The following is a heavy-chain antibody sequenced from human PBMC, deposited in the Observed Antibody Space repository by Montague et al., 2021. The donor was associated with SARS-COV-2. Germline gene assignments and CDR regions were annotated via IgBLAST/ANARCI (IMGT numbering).Heavy chain of an antibody. CDR3: ATLARGLFDHGMDV. Sequence: SLRLSCAASGFTFSRHEVNWVRQAPGKGLEWVSYITSDGGIIYYADFVEGRFTISRDNAKNSLYLHMNSLRVGDTAVYYCATLARGLFDHGMDVWGQGILVTVSS. V-gene: IGHV3-48*03. D-gene: IGHD3-10*01. CDR2: ITSDGGII. J-gene: IGHJ6*02. CDR1: GFTFSRHE.